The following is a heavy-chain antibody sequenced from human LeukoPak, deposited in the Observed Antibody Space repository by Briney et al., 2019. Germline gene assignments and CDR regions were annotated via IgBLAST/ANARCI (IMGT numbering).Heavy chain of an antibody. CDR3: ATRSVGSGWNAKIAS. CDR2: IYHTGTT. J-gene: IGHJ4*02. V-gene: IGHV4-4*02. Sequence: PAGTLSLTCAVSGDSISTYNWWSWVRQPPGKGLEWIGEIYHTGTTNYNPSLKSRVTISVDESKNQFFLKLISVVAADTAMYYCATRSVGSGWNAKIASWGQGALVTVSS. CDR1: GDSISTYNW. D-gene: IGHD6-25*01.